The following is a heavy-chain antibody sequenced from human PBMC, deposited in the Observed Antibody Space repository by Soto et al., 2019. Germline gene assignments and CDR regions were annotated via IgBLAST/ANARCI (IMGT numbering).Heavy chain of an antibody. CDR3: ATKPNRISVATTPLVFDY. D-gene: IGHD2-15*01. CDR1: GYTLTELS. J-gene: IGHJ4*02. V-gene: IGHV1-24*01. Sequence: GASVKVSCKVSGYTLTELSMHWVRQAPGKGLEWMGGFDPEDGETIYAQKFQGRVTMTEDTSTDTAYMELSSLRSEDTAVYYCATKPNRISVATTPLVFDYWGQGTLVTVSS. CDR2: FDPEDGET.